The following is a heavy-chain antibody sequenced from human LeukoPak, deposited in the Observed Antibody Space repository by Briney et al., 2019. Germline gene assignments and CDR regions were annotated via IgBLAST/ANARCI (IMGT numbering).Heavy chain of an antibody. J-gene: IGHJ5*02. Sequence: SGTLSLTCTVSGGSISSYYWSWIRQPPGKGLEWIGYIYYSGSTNYNPSLKSRVTISVDTSKNQFSLKLSSVTAADTAVYYCARGHDILTGSHNWFDPWGQGTLVTVSS. D-gene: IGHD3-9*01. CDR1: GGSISSYY. CDR2: IYYSGST. V-gene: IGHV4-59*01. CDR3: ARGHDILTGSHNWFDP.